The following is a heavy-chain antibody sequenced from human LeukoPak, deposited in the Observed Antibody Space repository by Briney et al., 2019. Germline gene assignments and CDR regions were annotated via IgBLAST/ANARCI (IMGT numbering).Heavy chain of an antibody. CDR3: IVGARGLPDY. J-gene: IGHJ4*02. V-gene: IGHV4-39*01. Sequence: SETLSLTCTVSGGSISSSSYYWGWIRQPPGKGLEWIGSIYYSGSTYYNPSLKSRVTISVDTSKNQFSLKLSSVTAADTAVYYCIVGARGLPDYWGQGNLVTVSS. CDR1: GGSISSSSYY. CDR2: IYYSGST. D-gene: IGHD1-26*01.